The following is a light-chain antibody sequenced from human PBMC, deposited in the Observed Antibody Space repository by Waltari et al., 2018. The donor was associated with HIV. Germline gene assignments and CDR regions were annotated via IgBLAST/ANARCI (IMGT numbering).Light chain of an antibody. Sequence: SYVLTQPPSVSVAPGQTARITCGGNNIGSKSVHWYQQKPGQAPVLFVYDDGDRPSGIPERFSGSNSGNTATLTISRVEAGDEADYYCQVWDSSSDPVVFGGGTKLTVL. CDR2: DDG. CDR1: NIGSKS. V-gene: IGLV3-21*02. J-gene: IGLJ2*01. CDR3: QVWDSSSDPVV.